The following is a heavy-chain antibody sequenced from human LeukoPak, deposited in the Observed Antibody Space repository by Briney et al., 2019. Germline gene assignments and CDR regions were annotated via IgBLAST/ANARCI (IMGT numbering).Heavy chain of an antibody. D-gene: IGHD5-18*01. CDR3: ARVSLDTAMVTFDY. J-gene: IGHJ4*02. CDR1: GGSISSSNW. CDR2: IYHSGST. V-gene: IGHV4-4*02. Sequence: SGTLSLTCAVSGGSISSSNWWSWVRQPPGKGLEWIGEIYHSGSTNYNPSLKSRVTISVDKSKNQFSLKLSSVTAADTAVYYCARVSLDTAMVTFDYWGQGTLSPSPQ.